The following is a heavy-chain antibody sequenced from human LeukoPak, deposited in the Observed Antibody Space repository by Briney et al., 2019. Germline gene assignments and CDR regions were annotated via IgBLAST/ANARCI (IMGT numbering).Heavy chain of an antibody. CDR2: IFGSGGST. V-gene: IGHV3-23*01. CDR3: AKTTTGYSSGRFPGWPVDY. CDR1: GLPFSIYA. J-gene: IGHJ4*02. Sequence: GGSLRLSCAASGLPFSIYAMYWLRQAPGKGLEWVSGIFGSGGSTDYADSVKGRFSISSDNSKNPVYLQMNSLRAEDTAVYYCAKTTTGYSSGRFPGWPVDYWGQGTLITVSS. D-gene: IGHD6-19*01.